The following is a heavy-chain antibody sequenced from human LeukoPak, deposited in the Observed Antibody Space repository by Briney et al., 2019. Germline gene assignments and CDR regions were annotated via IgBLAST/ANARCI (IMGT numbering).Heavy chain of an antibody. Sequence: EASVKVSCMASGGTFSSYAISWVRQAAGQGLAWMGGIIPIFGTANYAQKFQGRLTITADESTSTAYMELSSLRSEDTAVYYCASAYYYGSGSYYNPYYFDYWGQGTLVTVSS. CDR1: GGTFSSYA. D-gene: IGHD3-10*01. CDR3: ASAYYYGSGSYYNPYYFDY. CDR2: IIPIFGTA. J-gene: IGHJ4*02. V-gene: IGHV1-69*01.